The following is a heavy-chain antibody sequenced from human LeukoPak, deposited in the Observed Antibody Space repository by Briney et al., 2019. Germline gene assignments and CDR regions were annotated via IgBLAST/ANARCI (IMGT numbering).Heavy chain of an antibody. J-gene: IGHJ6*02. Sequence: SETLSLTCAVYGGSFSGYYWSWIRQPPGKGLEWIGEINHSGSTNYNPSLKSRVTISVDTSKNQFSLKLSSVTAADTAVYYCARGCTSCYARYYYGMDVWGQGTTVTVSS. CDR2: INHSGST. D-gene: IGHD2-2*01. V-gene: IGHV4-34*01. CDR1: GGSFSGYY. CDR3: ARGCTSCYARYYYGMDV.